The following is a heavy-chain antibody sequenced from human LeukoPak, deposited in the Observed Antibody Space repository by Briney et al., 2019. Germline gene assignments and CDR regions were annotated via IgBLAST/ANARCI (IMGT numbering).Heavy chain of an antibody. CDR2: ISPFFDIA. D-gene: IGHD1-20*01. V-gene: IGHV1-69*04. J-gene: IGHJ5*02. CDR1: GATFITYG. Sequence: SVKVSCKASGATFITYGLSWVRQAPGQGLEWMGRISPFFDIANYAQKFQGRVTITADKSTSTVYMELSSLRSEDTAIYYCAREFKQSNWNDGHWFDPWGQGTLVTVSS. CDR3: AREFKQSNWNDGHWFDP.